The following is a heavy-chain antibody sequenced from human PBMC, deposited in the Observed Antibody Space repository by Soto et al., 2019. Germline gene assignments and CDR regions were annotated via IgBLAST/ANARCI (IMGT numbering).Heavy chain of an antibody. V-gene: IGHV3-23*01. D-gene: IGHD4-17*01. J-gene: IGHJ5*02. CDR1: GFTLSSYA. CDR3: ARGQRALITYGPFDP. Sequence: PGGSLRLSCAASGFTLSSYAMSWVRQAPGKGLEWVSTFSGTGGYTHYADSVKGRFTISRDDSKNTLFLHMNSLRAADTAVYYCARGQRALITYGPFDPWGQGTLVTVSS. CDR2: FSGTGGYT.